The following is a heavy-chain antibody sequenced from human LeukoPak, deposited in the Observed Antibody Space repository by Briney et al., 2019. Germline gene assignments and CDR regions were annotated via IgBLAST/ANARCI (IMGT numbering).Heavy chain of an antibody. Sequence: SETLSLTCTVSGGSISSYYWSWIRQPAGKGLEWIGRIYTSGSTNYNPSLKSRVTISVDTSKNQFSLRLTSVTAADTAVYYCSRSGWYSKWFDPWGQGTLVTVSS. CDR2: IYTSGST. D-gene: IGHD6-19*01. CDR1: GGSISSYY. CDR3: SRSGWYSKWFDP. V-gene: IGHV4-4*07. J-gene: IGHJ5*02.